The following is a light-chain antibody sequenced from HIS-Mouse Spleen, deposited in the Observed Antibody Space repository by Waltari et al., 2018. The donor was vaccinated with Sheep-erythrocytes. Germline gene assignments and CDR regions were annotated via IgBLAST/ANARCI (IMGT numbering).Light chain of an antibody. Sequence: SYHLTQPPSASVSPAQTARFTCSGDALPQKYAYWYQQKSGQAPVLVIYEDSKRTSGIPGRVSGSTSGTMATLTISGAQVEDEGEYYCYSTERSGNHWVFGGGTKLTVL. CDR1: ALPQKY. J-gene: IGLJ3*02. CDR3: YSTERSGNHWV. V-gene: IGLV3-10*01. CDR2: EDS.